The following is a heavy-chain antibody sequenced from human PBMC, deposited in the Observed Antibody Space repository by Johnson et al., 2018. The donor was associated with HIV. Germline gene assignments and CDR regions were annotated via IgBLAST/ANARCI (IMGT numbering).Heavy chain of an antibody. V-gene: IGHV3-30*04. CDR2: ISYDGSNK. D-gene: IGHD1-26*01. CDR1: GFTFSSYA. Sequence: QVQLVESGGGVVQPGRSPRLSCAASGFTFSSYAMHWVRQAPGKGLEWVAVISYDGSNKKYAESVKGRFTISRDNSKNTLYLQMNSLRAADTAVYYCARDLSGNYGDAFDIWGQGTMVTVSS. J-gene: IGHJ3*02. CDR3: ARDLSGNYGDAFDI.